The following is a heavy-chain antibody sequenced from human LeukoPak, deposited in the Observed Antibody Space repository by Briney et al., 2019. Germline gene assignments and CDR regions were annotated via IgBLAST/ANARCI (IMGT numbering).Heavy chain of an antibody. Sequence: GGSLRLSCAASGFTFSTHTMAWVRQAPGKGLEWLSYISGSTNVIYYADSVKGRFTISRDNAKDSLYLHMNSLKAEDTAVYYCARGLYYMDIWGKGATGTVSS. CDR1: GFTFSTHT. V-gene: IGHV3-48*01. D-gene: IGHD3/OR15-3a*01. J-gene: IGHJ6*03. CDR2: ISGSTNVI. CDR3: ARGLYYMDI.